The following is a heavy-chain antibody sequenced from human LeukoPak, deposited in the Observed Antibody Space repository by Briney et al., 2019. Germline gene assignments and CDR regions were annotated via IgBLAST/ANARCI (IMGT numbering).Heavy chain of an antibody. CDR3: ASGPYSYGPIDY. CDR2: IKPDGGEK. Sequence: GALRLSCAASGFTFSSYMMTWVRQAPGKGLEWVANIKPDGGEKFYVDSVRGRFTISRDNAKNSLYLQMNSLRAEDTAVYYCASGPYSYGPIDYWGQGTLVTVPS. CDR1: GFTFSSYM. D-gene: IGHD5-18*01. V-gene: IGHV3-7*01. J-gene: IGHJ4*02.